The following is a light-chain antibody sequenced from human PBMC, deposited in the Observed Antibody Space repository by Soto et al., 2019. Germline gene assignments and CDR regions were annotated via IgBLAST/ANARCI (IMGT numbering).Light chain of an antibody. J-gene: IGLJ1*01. CDR1: SSNIGSNY. CDR3: AAWDDTLSGYV. Sequence: SVLTQPPSASGTPGQRDTISCSGSSSNIGSNYVYWYQQLPGTAPKLLIYSNNQRPSGVPDRLSGSNSGTSASLAISGLRSEDEADYYCAAWDDTLSGYVF. CDR2: SNN. V-gene: IGLV1-47*02.